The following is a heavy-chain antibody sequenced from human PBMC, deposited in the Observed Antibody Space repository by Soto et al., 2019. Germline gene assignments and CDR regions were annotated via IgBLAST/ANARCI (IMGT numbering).Heavy chain of an antibody. CDR3: ARGDYYDSSGYYNFDY. V-gene: IGHV1-69*05. Sequence: QVQLVQSGAEVKKPGSSVKVSCKASGGTFSSYAISWVRQAPGQGLEWMGGIIPIFGTANYAQKFQGRVTITXXEXTXXAYMELSSLRSEDTAVYYCARGDYYDSSGYYNFDYWGQGTLVTVSS. D-gene: IGHD3-22*01. CDR1: GGTFSSYA. CDR2: IIPIFGTA. J-gene: IGHJ4*02.